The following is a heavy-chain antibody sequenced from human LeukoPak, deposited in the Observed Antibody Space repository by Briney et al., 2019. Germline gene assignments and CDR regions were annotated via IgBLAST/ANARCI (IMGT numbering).Heavy chain of an antibody. J-gene: IGHJ6*02. CDR2: ISYDGSNK. CDR1: GFTFSSYG. D-gene: IGHD6-13*01. V-gene: IGHV3-30*18. CDR3: AKLLFAAGPDWDYYYYGMDV. Sequence: GGSLRLSCAASGFTFSSYGMQWVRQAPGKGLEWVAVISYDGSNKYYADSVKGRFTISRDNSKNTLYLQMNSLRAEDTAVYYCAKLLFAAGPDWDYYYYGMDVWGQGTTVTVSS.